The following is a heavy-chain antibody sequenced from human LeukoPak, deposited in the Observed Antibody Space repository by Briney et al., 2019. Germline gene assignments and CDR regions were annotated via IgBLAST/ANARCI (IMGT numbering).Heavy chain of an antibody. D-gene: IGHD6-6*01. CDR3: ARPSIAARPPPYFDY. CDR2: IYHSGST. Sequence: SETLSLTCAVSGGSISSSNWWSWVRQPPGKGLEWIGEIYHSGSTNYNPSLKSRVTISVDKSKNQFSLKLSSVTAADTAVYYCARPSIAARPPPYFDYWGQGTLVTVS. J-gene: IGHJ4*02. CDR1: GGSISSSNW. V-gene: IGHV4-4*02.